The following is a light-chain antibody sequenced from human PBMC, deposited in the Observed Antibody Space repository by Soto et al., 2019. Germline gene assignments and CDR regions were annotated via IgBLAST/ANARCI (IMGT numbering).Light chain of an antibody. V-gene: IGLV3-21*04. CDR1: NIGSKS. CDR2: SDS. CDR3: QVWDSSSDHVV. Sequence: SYELTQPPSVSVAPGKTASITCGGNNIGSKSVHWYQQKPGQAPVLVISSDSDRPSGIPERFSGSNSGNTGTLTISRVEAGDEADYYCQVWDSSSDHVVFGGGTKLTVL. J-gene: IGLJ2*01.